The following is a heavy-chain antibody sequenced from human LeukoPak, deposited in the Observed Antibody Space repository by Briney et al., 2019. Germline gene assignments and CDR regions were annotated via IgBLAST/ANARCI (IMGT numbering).Heavy chain of an antibody. CDR2: INPNSGGT. Sequence: GASVKVSCKASGYTFTGYYMHWVRQAPGQGLEWMGWINPNSGGTNYARKSQGRVTMTRDTSISTAYMELSRLRSDDTAVYYCARSRYCSSTSCYSFDYWGQGTLVTVSS. CDR3: ARSRYCSSTSCYSFDY. V-gene: IGHV1-2*02. CDR1: GYTFTGYY. J-gene: IGHJ4*02. D-gene: IGHD2-2*01.